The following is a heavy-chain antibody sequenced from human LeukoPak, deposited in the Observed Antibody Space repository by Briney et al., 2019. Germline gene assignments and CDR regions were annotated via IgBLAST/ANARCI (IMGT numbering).Heavy chain of an antibody. V-gene: IGHV1-24*01. Sequence: ASVKVSCKVSGYTLTELSMHWVRQAPGKGLEWMGGFDPEDGETIYAQKFRGRVTMTEDTSTDTAYMELSSLRSEDTAVYYCATMGYDYVWGSYRHFDYWGQGTLVTVSS. D-gene: IGHD3-16*02. J-gene: IGHJ4*02. CDR2: FDPEDGET. CDR1: GYTLTELS. CDR3: ATMGYDYVWGSYRHFDY.